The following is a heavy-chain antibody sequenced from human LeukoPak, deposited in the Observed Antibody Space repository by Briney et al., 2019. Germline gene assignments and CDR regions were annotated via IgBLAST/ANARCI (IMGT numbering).Heavy chain of an antibody. CDR3: ATNRWDFDY. D-gene: IGHD5-24*01. CDR1: GFTFDDYA. CDR2: ISSIRSYI. V-gene: IGHV3-21*01. Sequence: SGRSLRLSCAASGFTFDDYAMHWVRQAPGKGLEWVSSISSIRSYIYYANSMKGRLTISRDNAKKSLYLQMTSLRAEDTAVYYCATNRWDFDYWGQGTLVTVSS. J-gene: IGHJ4*02.